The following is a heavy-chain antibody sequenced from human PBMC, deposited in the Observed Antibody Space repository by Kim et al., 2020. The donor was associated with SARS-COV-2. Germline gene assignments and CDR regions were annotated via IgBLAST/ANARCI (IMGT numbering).Heavy chain of an antibody. CDR3: VSTNTFDY. Sequence: DGGEKNYVDSVKRRFTNPRDNAKNSLSLQMNSLRADDTAVYYCVSTNTFDYWGQGTLVTVSS. J-gene: IGHJ4*02. CDR2: DGGEK. V-gene: IGHV3-7*03. D-gene: IGHD1-1*01.